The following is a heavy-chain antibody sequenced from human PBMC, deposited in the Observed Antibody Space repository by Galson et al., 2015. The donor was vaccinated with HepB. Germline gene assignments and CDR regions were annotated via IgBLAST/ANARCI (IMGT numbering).Heavy chain of an antibody. CDR2: IYYSGST. D-gene: IGHD4-23*01. CDR3: ARSADYGGNSPPYYYYGMDV. Sequence: ETLSLTCTVSGGSISSSSYYWGWIRQPPGKGLEWIGSIYYSGSTYYNPSLKSRVTISVDTSKNQFSLKLSSVTAADTAVYYCARSADYGGNSPPYYYYGMDVWGQGTTVTVSS. J-gene: IGHJ6*02. CDR1: GGSISSSSYY. V-gene: IGHV4-39*07.